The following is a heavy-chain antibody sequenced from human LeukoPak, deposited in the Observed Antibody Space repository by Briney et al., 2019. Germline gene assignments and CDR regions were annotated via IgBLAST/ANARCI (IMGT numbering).Heavy chain of an antibody. CDR2: IYYSGST. CDR1: GFTFSSYA. CDR3: ARDPNAIGYFDY. J-gene: IGHJ4*02. Sequence: PGGSLRLSCAASGFTFSSYAMSWIRQPPGKGLEWIGSIYYSGSTYYNPSLKSRVTISVDTSKNQFSLKLSSVTAADTAVYYCARDPNAIGYFDYWGQGTLVTVSS. D-gene: IGHD1-1*01. V-gene: IGHV4-39*07.